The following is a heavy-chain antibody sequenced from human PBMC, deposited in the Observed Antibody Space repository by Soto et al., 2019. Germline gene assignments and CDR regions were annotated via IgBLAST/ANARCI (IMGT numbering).Heavy chain of an antibody. D-gene: IGHD4-17*01. J-gene: IGHJ6*02. V-gene: IGHV3-33*01. Sequence: GGSLRLSCVASGFFLRDFGMHWVRQAPGKGLEWVSVIWYDGSNTYQGESVKGRFTISRDNSKNTLYLQMNSLRPEDTAVYYCARGIYGDYVGYYYYGMDVWGQGTTVTVSS. CDR2: IWYDGSNT. CDR1: GFFLRDFG. CDR3: ARGIYGDYVGYYYYGMDV.